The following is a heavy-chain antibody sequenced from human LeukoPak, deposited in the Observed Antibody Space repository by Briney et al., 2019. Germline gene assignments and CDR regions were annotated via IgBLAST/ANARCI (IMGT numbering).Heavy chain of an antibody. V-gene: IGHV3-7*01. CDR3: ASGMTGRYFDWFFDY. D-gene: IGHD3-9*01. CDR1: GFTFSSYW. J-gene: IGHJ4*02. CDR2: IKQDGSEK. Sequence: GGSLRLSCAASGFTFSSYWMSWVRQAPGKGLEWVANIKQDGSEKYYVDSVKGRFTISRDNAKNSLYLQMNSLRAEDTAVYYCASGMTGRYFDWFFDYWGQGTLVTVSS.